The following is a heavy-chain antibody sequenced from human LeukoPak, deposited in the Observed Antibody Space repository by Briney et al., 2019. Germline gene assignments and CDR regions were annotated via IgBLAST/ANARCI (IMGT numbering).Heavy chain of an antibody. CDR1: GLTFSRYA. V-gene: IGHV3-30-3*01. CDR3: ARVRVIGFDY. D-gene: IGHD2-21*01. Sequence: GRSLRLSCVASGLTFSRYALHWVRQAPGKGLEWVALISYDGGGTYYADSVKGRFTISRDNAKNSLYLQMNSLRAEDTAVYYCARVRVIGFDYWGQGTLVTVSS. CDR2: ISYDGGGT. J-gene: IGHJ4*02.